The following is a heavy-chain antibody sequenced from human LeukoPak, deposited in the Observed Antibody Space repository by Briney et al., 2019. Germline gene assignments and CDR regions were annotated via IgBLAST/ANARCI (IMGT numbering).Heavy chain of an antibody. J-gene: IGHJ4*02. Sequence: SETLSLTCTVSGGSISSGGYYWSWIRQHPGKGLEWIGYIYYSGSTYYNPSLKSRVTISVDTSKNQFSLKLSSVTAADTAVYYCARGPMQITIFGVAPEYYFDHWGQGTLVTVSS. D-gene: IGHD3-3*01. CDR1: GGSISSGGYY. V-gene: IGHV4-31*03. CDR2: IYYSGST. CDR3: ARGPMQITIFGVAPEYYFDH.